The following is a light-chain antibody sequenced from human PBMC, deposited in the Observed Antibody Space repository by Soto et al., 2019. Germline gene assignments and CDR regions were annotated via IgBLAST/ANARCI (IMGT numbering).Light chain of an antibody. CDR2: DAS. CDR3: QQRSDWPSIS. V-gene: IGKV3D-20*02. Sequence: EVVMRQSPCTLSLSPGERATLSCSASQSVSSNYLAWYQQKPGQAPRLLIYDASSRATGIPARFSGSGSGTDFTLTISSLESEDSAVYYCQQRSDWPSISFGQGTRLEIK. J-gene: IGKJ5*01. CDR1: QSVSSNY.